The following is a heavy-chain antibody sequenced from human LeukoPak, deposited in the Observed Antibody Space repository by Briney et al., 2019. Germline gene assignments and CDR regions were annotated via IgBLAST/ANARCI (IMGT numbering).Heavy chain of an antibody. J-gene: IGHJ6*03. CDR1: GGSISSSSYY. CDR3: ARHTTTPDCSGGSCYSGGLYYYYYMDV. CDR2: IYYSGST. Sequence: SETLSLTCTVSGGSISSSSYYWGWIRQPPGKGLEWIGSIYYSGSTYYNPSLKSRVTISVDTSKNQFSLKLSSVTAADTAMYYCARHTTTPDCSGGSCYSGGLYYYYYMDVWGKGTTVTVSS. V-gene: IGHV4-39*01. D-gene: IGHD2-15*01.